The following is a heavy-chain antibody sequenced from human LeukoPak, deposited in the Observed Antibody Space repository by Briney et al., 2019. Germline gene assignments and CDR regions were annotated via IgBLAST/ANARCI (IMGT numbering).Heavy chain of an antibody. CDR1: GYTLTELS. CDR2: FDPEDGET. J-gene: IGHJ6*02. V-gene: IGHV1-24*01. D-gene: IGHD1-26*01. Sequence: ASVKVSCKVSGYTLTELSMHWVRQAPGKGLEWMGGFDPEDGETIYAQKFQGRVTMTEDTSTDTAYMELSSLRSEDTAVYYCARETPTSRSGSYYVLYGMDVWGQGTTVTVSS. CDR3: ARETPTSRSGSYYVLYGMDV.